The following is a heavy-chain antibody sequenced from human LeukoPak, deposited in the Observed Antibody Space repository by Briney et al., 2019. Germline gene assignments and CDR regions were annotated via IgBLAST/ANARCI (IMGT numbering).Heavy chain of an antibody. J-gene: IGHJ4*02. Sequence: GGSLRLSCAASGFTFGSYAMNWVRQAPGKGLEGVSFISDRGGRTYYADSVKGRFTISRDNSKNTLYLQMNSLRAEDTAVYYCAKDPDIVVVVAATLDYWGQGTLVTVSS. CDR1: GFTFGSYA. CDR2: ISDRGGRT. CDR3: AKDPDIVVVVAATLDY. V-gene: IGHV3-23*01. D-gene: IGHD2-15*01.